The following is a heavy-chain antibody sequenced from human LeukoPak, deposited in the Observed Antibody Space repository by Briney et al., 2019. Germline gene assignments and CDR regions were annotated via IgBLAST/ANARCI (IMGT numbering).Heavy chain of an antibody. J-gene: IGHJ3*02. CDR2: IIPIFGTA. V-gene: IGHV1-69*05. Sequence: SVKVSCKASGGTFSSYAISWVRQAPGQGLEWMGRIIPIFGTANYAQKFQGRVTITTDESTSTAYMELSSLRSEDTAVYYCAREGVRRGSDIVVVVAARPGAFDIWGQGTMVSVSS. D-gene: IGHD2-15*01. CDR1: GGTFSSYA. CDR3: AREGVRRGSDIVVVVAARPGAFDI.